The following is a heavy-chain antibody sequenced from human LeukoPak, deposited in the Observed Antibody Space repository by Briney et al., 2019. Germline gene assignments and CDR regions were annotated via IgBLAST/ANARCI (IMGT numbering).Heavy chain of an antibody. CDR3: ARLTYYYGSGIDAFDI. CDR2: IYPGDSDT. CDR1: GYSFTSYW. D-gene: IGHD3-10*01. V-gene: IGHV5-51*01. J-gene: IGHJ3*02. Sequence: GESLKISCKGSGYSFTSYWIGWVRQMPGKGLEWRGIIYPGDSDTRYSPSFQGQVTISADKSISTAYLQWSSLKASDTAMYYCARLTYYYGSGIDAFDIWGQGTMVTVSS.